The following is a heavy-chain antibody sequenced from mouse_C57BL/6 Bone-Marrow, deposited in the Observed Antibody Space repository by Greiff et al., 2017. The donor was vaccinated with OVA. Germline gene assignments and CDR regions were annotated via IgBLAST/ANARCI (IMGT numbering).Heavy chain of an antibody. D-gene: IGHD2-5*01. J-gene: IGHJ2*01. Sequence: EVKVEESGEGLVKPGGSLKLSCAASGFTFSSYAMSWVRQTPEKRLEWVAYISSGGDYIYYADTVKGRFTISRDNARNTLYLQMSSLKSEDTAMYYCTRVAYYSNYFDYWGQGTTLTVSS. CDR3: TRVAYYSNYFDY. CDR2: ISSGGDYI. V-gene: IGHV5-9-1*02. CDR1: GFTFSSYA.